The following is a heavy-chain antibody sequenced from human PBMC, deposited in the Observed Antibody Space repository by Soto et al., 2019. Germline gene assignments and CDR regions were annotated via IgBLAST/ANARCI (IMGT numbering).Heavy chain of an antibody. CDR3: ASLENWNYLTSAFDI. V-gene: IGHV4-34*01. J-gene: IGHJ3*02. CDR2: INHSGST. CDR1: GGSFSGYY. D-gene: IGHD1-7*01. Sequence: SETLSLTCAVYGGSFSGYYWSWIRQPPGKGLEWIGEINHSGSTNYNPSLKSRVTISVDTSKNQFSLKLSSVTAADTAVYYCASLENWNYLTSAFDIWGQGTMVTVSS.